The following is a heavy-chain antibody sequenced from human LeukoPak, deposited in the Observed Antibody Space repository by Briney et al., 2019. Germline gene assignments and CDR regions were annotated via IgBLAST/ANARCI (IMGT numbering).Heavy chain of an antibody. CDR3: ARGGNHGDYWYFDL. CDR1: EFTFSSFW. D-gene: IGHD4-17*01. CDR2: IKQDGSEK. V-gene: IGHV3-7*01. Sequence: PGGSLRLSCSASEFTFSSFWMSWVRQAPGKGPEWVANIKQDGSEKYYVDSVKGRFTISRDNAETSLHLQMNSLRAEDTAVYYCARGGNHGDYWYFDLWGRGTLVTVSS. J-gene: IGHJ2*01.